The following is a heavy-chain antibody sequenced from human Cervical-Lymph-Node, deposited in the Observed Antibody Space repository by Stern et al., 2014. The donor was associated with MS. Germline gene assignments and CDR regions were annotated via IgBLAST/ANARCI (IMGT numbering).Heavy chain of an antibody. CDR1: GYDFNTYW. D-gene: IGHD4-17*01. Sequence: EDQLVESGAEVKKPGDSLRISCTGSGYDFNTYWIAWVRQMPGKGLGGMGMIYPRDSDTRYSPSFQGQVTISADKSIRTAYLQWRSLKASDTALYFCARWGDGDASLDSWGQGALVTVSS. J-gene: IGHJ4*02. CDR2: IYPRDSDT. CDR3: ARWGDGDASLDS. V-gene: IGHV5-51*01.